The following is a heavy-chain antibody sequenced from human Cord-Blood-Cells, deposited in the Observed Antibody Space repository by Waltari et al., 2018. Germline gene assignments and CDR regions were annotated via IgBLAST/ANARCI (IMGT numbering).Heavy chain of an antibody. J-gene: IGHJ4*02. CDR3: ARDEGETMVRGGSSFDY. CDR1: GYSISSGHY. CDR2: IYHSGST. D-gene: IGHD3-10*01. V-gene: IGHV4-38-2*02. Sequence: QVQLQESGPGLVKPSETLSLTCAVSGYSISSGHYWGWIRQPQGKGLEWIGSIYHSGSTYYNPSLKSRVTISVDTSKNQFSLKLSSVTAADTAVYYCARDEGETMVRGGSSFDYWGQGTLVTVSS.